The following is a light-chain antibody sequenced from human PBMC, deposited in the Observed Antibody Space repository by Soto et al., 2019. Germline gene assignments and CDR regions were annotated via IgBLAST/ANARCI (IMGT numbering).Light chain of an antibody. Sequence: EIVLTQSPGTLSLSPGERATLSCRASQSVSSNYLAWYQQKPGQAPRLLIYGASSRATGIPDRFSGSGSGTDFTLTISRLEPEDFAVYYCQQYGSSLTWTFGQGTKAEIK. CDR1: QSVSSNY. V-gene: IGKV3-20*01. CDR3: QQYGSSLTWT. J-gene: IGKJ1*01. CDR2: GAS.